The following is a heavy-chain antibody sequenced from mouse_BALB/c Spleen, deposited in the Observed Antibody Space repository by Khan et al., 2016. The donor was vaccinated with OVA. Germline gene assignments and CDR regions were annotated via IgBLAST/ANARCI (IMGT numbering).Heavy chain of an antibody. CDR3: AREEFRRGGGFAY. Sequence: EVQLVESGGDLVKPGGSLKLSCAASGFTFSSYGMSWVRQTPDKRLEWVATISSGGSYTYYPDSVKGRFTISRDNAKNTLYLQMSSLKSEDTAMYYCAREEFRRGGGFAYWGQGTLVTVSA. CDR1: GFTFSSYG. J-gene: IGHJ3*01. V-gene: IGHV5-6*01. CDR2: ISSGGSYT.